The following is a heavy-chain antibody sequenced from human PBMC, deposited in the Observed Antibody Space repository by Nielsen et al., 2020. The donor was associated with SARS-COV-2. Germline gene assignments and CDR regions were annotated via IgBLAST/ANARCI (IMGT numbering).Heavy chain of an antibody. CDR3: ARGKQILRYFDWLSYWFDP. D-gene: IGHD3-9*01. V-gene: IGHV4-59*12. J-gene: IGHJ5*02. Sequence: WIRQPPGKGLEWIGYISHTGTTNYNPSLKSRVTISVDTSKNQFSLKLSSVTAADTAVYYCARGKQILRYFDWLSYWFDPWGQGTLVTVSS. CDR2: ISHTGTT.